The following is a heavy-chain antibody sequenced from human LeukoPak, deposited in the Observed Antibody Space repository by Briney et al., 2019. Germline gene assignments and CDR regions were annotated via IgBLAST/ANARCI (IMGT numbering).Heavy chain of an antibody. Sequence: SQTLSLTCTVSGGSISSGSYYWSWIRQPAGKGLEWIGRIYTSGSTNYSPSLKSRVTISVDTSKNQFSLKLSAVTAADTAVYYCAREYYYGSGMDYWGQGTLVTVSS. J-gene: IGHJ4*02. CDR3: AREYYYGSGMDY. V-gene: IGHV4-61*02. D-gene: IGHD3-10*01. CDR1: GGSISSGSYY. CDR2: IYTSGST.